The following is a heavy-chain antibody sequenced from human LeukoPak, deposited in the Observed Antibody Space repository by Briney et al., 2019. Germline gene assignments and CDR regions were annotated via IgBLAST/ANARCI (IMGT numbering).Heavy chain of an antibody. CDR2: ISSGSRTI. CDR1: GFTFRIHG. CDR3: ARQSPAFDY. Sequence: TGGSLRLSCAASGFTFRIHGMHWVRQAPGKGLEWTSYISSGSRTITYADSVKGRFTISRDDAKNSLYLQMDSLRAEDTAAYYCARQSPAFDYWGQGTLVTVSS. V-gene: IGHV3-48*01. J-gene: IGHJ4*02.